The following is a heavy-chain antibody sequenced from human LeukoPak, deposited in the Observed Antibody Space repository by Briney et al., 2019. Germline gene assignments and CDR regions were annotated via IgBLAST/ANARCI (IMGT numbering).Heavy chain of an antibody. Sequence: PGGSLRLSCAASGFTFRSYEMNWVRQAPGKGLEWVSYISSGGSTKCYADSVKGRFTISRDNAKNSLYLQMNSLRAEDTAVYYCARDRWFDPWGQGTLVTVSS. J-gene: IGHJ5*02. CDR3: ARDRWFDP. V-gene: IGHV3-48*03. CDR1: GFTFRSYE. CDR2: ISSGGSTK.